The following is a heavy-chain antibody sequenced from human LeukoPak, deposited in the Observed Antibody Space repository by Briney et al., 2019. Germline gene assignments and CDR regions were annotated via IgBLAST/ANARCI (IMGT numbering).Heavy chain of an antibody. V-gene: IGHV3-48*04. J-gene: IGHJ6*04. Sequence: GGSLRLSCVASGFTFSRHGMNWVRQAPGKRLEWVSYISSSGSTIYYADSVKGRFTISRDNAKNSLYLQMNSLRAEDTAVYYYAELGITMIGGVWGKGTTVTISS. D-gene: IGHD3-10*02. CDR1: GFTFSRHG. CDR2: ISSSGSTI. CDR3: AELGITMIGGV.